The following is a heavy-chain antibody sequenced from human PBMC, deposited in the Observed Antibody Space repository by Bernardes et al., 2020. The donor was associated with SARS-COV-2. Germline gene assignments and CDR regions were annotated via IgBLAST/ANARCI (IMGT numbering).Heavy chain of an antibody. V-gene: IGHV4-34*01. J-gene: IGHJ5*02. CDR2: INHSGSS. D-gene: IGHD3-3*01. Sequence: ETLSLTCAVFGGSFSSHYWTWIRQPPGRGLEWVGEINHSGSSTYNPSLKSRVTMSVDTSKMQFSLKLNSVTAADTAVYYCARGASFGFLSGYSFGRGGPFDPWGQGVLVTVAS. CDR3: ARGASFGFLSGYSFGRGGPFDP. CDR1: GGSFSSHY.